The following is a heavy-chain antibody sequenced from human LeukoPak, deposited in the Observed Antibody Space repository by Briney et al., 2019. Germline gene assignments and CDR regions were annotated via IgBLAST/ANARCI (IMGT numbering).Heavy chain of an antibody. V-gene: IGHV3-30-3*01. CDR2: ISYDGSNK. CDR3: ARPLDY. CDR1: GFTFSSYA. J-gene: IGHJ4*02. Sequence: GGSLRLSCAASGFTFSSYAMHWVRQAPGKGLEWVAVISYDGSNKYYADSVKGRFTISRDNSKNTLYLQMNSLRAEDTAVYYCARPLDYWGQGTLVTVSS.